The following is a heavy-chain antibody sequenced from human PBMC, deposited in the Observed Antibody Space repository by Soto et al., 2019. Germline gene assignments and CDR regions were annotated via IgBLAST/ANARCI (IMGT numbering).Heavy chain of an antibody. V-gene: IGHV1-69*06. D-gene: IGHD6-13*01. CDR1: GGTFSSYA. CDR3: ARGGYSSTWSNLLDRSGLDV. J-gene: IGHJ6*02. Sequence: QVQLVQSGAEAKKPGSSVKVSCKTSGGTFSSYAISWVRQAPGQGLEWMGGIVPLFRTTNYAQKFQGRVTITADTSTYTLYMELSGLRSGDTAVYYCARGGYSSTWSNLLDRSGLDVWGQGTTVTASS. CDR2: IVPLFRTT.